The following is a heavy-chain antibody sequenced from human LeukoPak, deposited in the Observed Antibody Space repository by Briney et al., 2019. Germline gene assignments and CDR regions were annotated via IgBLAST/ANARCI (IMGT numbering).Heavy chain of an antibody. CDR1: GGSFSGYY. V-gene: IGHV4-34*01. D-gene: IGHD3-16*02. J-gene: IGHJ4*02. Sequence: SETLSLTCAVYGGSFSGYYWSWIRQPPGKGLEWIGEINHSGSTNYNPSLKSRVTISVDTSKNQFSLKLSSVTAADTAVYYCARGLFPPHYDYVWGSYRSTVYFDYWGQGTLVTVSS. CDR3: ARGLFPPHYDYVWGSYRSTVYFDY. CDR2: INHSGST.